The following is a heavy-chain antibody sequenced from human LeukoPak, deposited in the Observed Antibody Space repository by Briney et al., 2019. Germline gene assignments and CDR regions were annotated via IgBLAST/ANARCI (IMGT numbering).Heavy chain of an antibody. Sequence: SETLSLTCTVSGGSISSSSYYWGWIRQPPGEGLEWIGSIYYSGSTYYNPSLKSRVTISVDTSKNQFSLKLSSVTAADTAVYYCVTGILTGYLANDYWDQGTLVTVSS. CDR2: IYYSGST. J-gene: IGHJ4*02. D-gene: IGHD3-9*01. V-gene: IGHV4-39*01. CDR1: GGSISSSSYY. CDR3: VTGILTGYLANDY.